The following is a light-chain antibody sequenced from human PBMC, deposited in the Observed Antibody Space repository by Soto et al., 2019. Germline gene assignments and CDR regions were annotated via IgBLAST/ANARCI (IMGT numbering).Light chain of an antibody. Sequence: QSALTQPASVSGSPGQSITISCTGTSSDVGGYNSVSWYQQHPGKAPKLIIYEVTHRPSGVSNRFSGSQSANTASLTISGLQAEDEAVYYCCSFTTSTTYVFGTGTKLTVL. V-gene: IGLV2-14*01. CDR3: CSFTTSTTYV. J-gene: IGLJ1*01. CDR1: SSDVGGYNS. CDR2: EVT.